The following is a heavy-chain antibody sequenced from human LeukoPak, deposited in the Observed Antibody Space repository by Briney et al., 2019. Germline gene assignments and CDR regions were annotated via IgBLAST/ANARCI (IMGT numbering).Heavy chain of an antibody. J-gene: IGHJ3*02. CDR2: IYYSGST. Sequence: SETLPLTCTVSGGSISSYHWSWIRQPPGKGLEWIGYIYYSGSTNYNPSLKSRVTISVDTSKKHFSLKLSSVTAADTAVYYCARTLHSGWYLGRSSDIWGQGTMVTVSS. V-gene: IGHV4-59*01. CDR3: ARTLHSGWYLGRSSDI. CDR1: GGSISSYH. D-gene: IGHD6-19*01.